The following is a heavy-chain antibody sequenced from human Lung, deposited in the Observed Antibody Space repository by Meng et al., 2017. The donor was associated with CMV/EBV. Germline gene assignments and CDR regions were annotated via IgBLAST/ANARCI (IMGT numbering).Heavy chain of an antibody. Sequence: SVKVSCKASGFTFTSSAVQWVRQARGQRLAWIGWIVVGSGNTNYAQKFQERVTITRDMSTSTAYMELSSLRSEDTAVYYCAVEALKEQWLVYYYGIDVWGQGTTVTVSS. V-gene: IGHV1-58*01. CDR3: AVEALKEQWLVYYYGIDV. D-gene: IGHD6-19*01. J-gene: IGHJ6*02. CDR1: GFTFTSSA. CDR2: IVVGSGNT.